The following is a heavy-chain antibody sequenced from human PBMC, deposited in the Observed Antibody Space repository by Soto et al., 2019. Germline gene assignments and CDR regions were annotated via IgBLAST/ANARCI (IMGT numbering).Heavy chain of an antibody. J-gene: IGHJ6*03. CDR2: IYYSGST. Sequence: PSETLSLTCTVSVGSISSYYWSWIRQPPGKGLEWIGYIYYSGSTNYNPSLKSRVTISVDTSKNQFSLKLSSVTAADTAVYYCARLGYCSGGSCYSGKLSRRITYYYYYMDVWGKGTTVTVSS. CDR3: ARLGYCSGGSCYSGKLSRRITYYYYYMDV. V-gene: IGHV4-59*08. D-gene: IGHD2-15*01. CDR1: VGSISSYY.